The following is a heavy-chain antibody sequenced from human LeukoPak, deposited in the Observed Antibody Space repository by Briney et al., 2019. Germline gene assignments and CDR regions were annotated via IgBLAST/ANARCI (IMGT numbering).Heavy chain of an antibody. CDR1: GGSISSYY. CDR2: IYYSGST. V-gene: IGHV4-59*01. D-gene: IGHD5-12*01. J-gene: IGHJ6*03. Sequence: PSETLSLTCTVSGGSISSYYWSWIRRPPGKGLEWIGYIYYSGSTNYNPSLKSRVTISVDTSKNQFSLKLSSVTAADTAVHYCARAVADCGYDYYYYMDVWGKGTTVTVSS. CDR3: ARAVADCGYDYYYYMDV.